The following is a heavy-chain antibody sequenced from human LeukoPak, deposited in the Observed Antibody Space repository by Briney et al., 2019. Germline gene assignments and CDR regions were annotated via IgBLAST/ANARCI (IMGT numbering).Heavy chain of an antibody. Sequence: GGSLRLSCAASGFTFSSYSMNWVRQAPGKGLGWVSSISSSSSYIYYADSVKGRFTISRDNAKNSLYLQMNSLRAEDTAVYYCARFRHPRTQANWFDPWGQGTLVTVSS. CDR2: ISSSSSYI. J-gene: IGHJ5*02. D-gene: IGHD1-14*01. CDR1: GFTFSSYS. V-gene: IGHV3-21*01. CDR3: ARFRHPRTQANWFDP.